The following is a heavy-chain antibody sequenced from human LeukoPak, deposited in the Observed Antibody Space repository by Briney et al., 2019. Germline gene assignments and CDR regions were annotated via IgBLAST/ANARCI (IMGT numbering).Heavy chain of an antibody. D-gene: IGHD1-26*01. J-gene: IGHJ4*02. CDR2: LKSKSDGGTR. CDR1: GFTVTNAW. Sequence: GGSLRLSCAASGFTVTNAWMNWVRQAPGKGLEWVGLLKSKSDGGTRDYAAPVKGRFTISRDDSSNTFYLQMNSLKDEDTAVYYCVSAVGGSFPTWGQGTQLTVSS. CDR3: VSAVGGSFPT. V-gene: IGHV3-15*05.